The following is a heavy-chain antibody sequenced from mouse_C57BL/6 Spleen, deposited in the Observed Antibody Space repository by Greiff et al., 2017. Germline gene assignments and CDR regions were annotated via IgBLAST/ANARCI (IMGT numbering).Heavy chain of an antibody. Sequence: QVQLQQSGAELARPGASVTMSCKASGYTFTSYTLHWVKQRPGQGLEWIGYINPSSGYTKYNQKFKDKATLTADKSSSTAYMQLSSLTSEDSAVYYCARNYGNFYFDYWGQGTTLTVSS. D-gene: IGHD2-1*01. J-gene: IGHJ2*01. CDR2: INPSSGYT. CDR1: GYTFTSYT. CDR3: ARNYGNFYFDY. V-gene: IGHV1-4*01.